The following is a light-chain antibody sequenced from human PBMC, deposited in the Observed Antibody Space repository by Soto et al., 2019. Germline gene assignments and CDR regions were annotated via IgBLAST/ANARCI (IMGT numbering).Light chain of an antibody. CDR1: SSDVGGYNY. CDR2: EVS. J-gene: IGLJ2*01. Sequence: QSALTQPPSASGSPGQSVTISCTGTSSDVGGYNYVSWYQQHPGKAPKLMIYEVSKRPSGVPDRFSGSKSGNTASLTVSGLQAEDEADYYCSSYAGSNMGVVCGGGTKVTVL. CDR3: SSYAGSNMGVV. V-gene: IGLV2-8*01.